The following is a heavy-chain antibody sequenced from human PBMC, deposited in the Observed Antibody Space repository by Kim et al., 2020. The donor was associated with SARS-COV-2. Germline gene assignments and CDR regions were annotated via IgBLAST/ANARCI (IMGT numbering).Heavy chain of an antibody. CDR3: AQSSQTYYSWFDY. J-gene: IGHJ4*02. V-gene: IGHV3-23*01. Sequence: VMGRLTVSRDNSKNTLYLKMTSLSAEDTAVYYCAQSSQTYYSWFDYWGPGTLVTVSS. D-gene: IGHD2-21*01.